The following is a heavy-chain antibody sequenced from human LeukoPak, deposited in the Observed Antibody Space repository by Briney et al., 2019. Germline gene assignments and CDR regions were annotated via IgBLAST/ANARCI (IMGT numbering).Heavy chain of an antibody. CDR1: GFTFSSYA. CDR2: ISGSGGST. V-gene: IGHV3-23*01. J-gene: IGHJ5*02. CDR3: ATTFNVGVTRP. Sequence: PGGSLRLSCAASGFTFSSYAMNWVRQAPGKGLEWVSAISGSGGSTYYADSVKGRFTISRDNSKNTLCLQMNSLRAEDTAVYYCATTFNVGVTRPWGQGTLVTVSS. D-gene: IGHD1-26*01.